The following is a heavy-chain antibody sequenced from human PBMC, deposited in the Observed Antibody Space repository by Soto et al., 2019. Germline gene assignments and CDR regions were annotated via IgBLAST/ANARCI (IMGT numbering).Heavy chain of an antibody. Sequence: PGGSLRLSCAASEFTFSSNAMSWVRQTPGKGLEWVSAISGSGGSTYYADSVKGRFTISRDNSKNTLYLQMNSLRAEDTAVYYWAKLAEGVVFEFGVKGTLDPVSS. CDR2: ISGSGGST. V-gene: IGHV3-23*01. J-gene: IGHJ4*02. CDR1: EFTFSSNA. D-gene: IGHD3-16*01. CDR3: AKLAEGVVFEF.